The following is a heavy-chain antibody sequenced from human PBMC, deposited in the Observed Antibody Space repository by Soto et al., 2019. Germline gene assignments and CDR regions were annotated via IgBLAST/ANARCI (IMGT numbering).Heavy chain of an antibody. CDR3: AKLRYYDFWSGENWFDP. CDR2: ISGSGDRT. Sequence: GGSLRLSCAASGFTFGTFAMSWVRQAPGKGLEWVSFISGSGDRTSYADPVKGRFTISRDTSENMLYLQMNSLRLEDTAIYYCAKLRYYDFWSGENWFDPWGQGTLLTVSS. V-gene: IGHV3-23*01. CDR1: GFTFGTFA. J-gene: IGHJ5*02. D-gene: IGHD3-3*01.